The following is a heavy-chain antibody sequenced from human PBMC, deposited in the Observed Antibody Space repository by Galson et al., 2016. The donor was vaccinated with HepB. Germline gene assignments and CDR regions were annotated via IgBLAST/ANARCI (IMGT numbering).Heavy chain of an antibody. J-gene: IGHJ4*02. CDR1: GFTFSNYA. CDR3: AQVGGPPGYNYPAPFDN. Sequence: SLRLSCAASGFTFSNYAMTRVRQPPGKGLEWVSGISRPISTYYAESVRGRFTISRDNVRSTLALQMNSLTAEDTALYYCAQVGGPPGYNYPAPFDNWGQGTLVTVSS. D-gene: IGHD5-24*01. V-gene: IGHV3-23*01. CDR2: ISRPIST.